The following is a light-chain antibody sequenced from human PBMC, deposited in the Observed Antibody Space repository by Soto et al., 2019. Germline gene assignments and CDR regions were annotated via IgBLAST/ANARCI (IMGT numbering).Light chain of an antibody. CDR3: QQYNKWPRT. V-gene: IGKV3-20*01. CDR2: GAS. CDR1: QSISSSY. Sequence: EIVLTQSPGTLSLSPGERATLSCRASQSISSSYLAWYQQKTGQAPRLLIYGASSRATGIPDRFSGSGSGTDFTLTISSLQSEDFAVYNCQQYNKWPRTFGQGTK. J-gene: IGKJ2*01.